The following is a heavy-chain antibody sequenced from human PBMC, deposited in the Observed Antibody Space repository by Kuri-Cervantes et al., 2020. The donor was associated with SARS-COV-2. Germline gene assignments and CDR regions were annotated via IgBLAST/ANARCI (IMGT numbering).Heavy chain of an antibody. D-gene: IGHD6-6*01. V-gene: IGHV4-34*01. J-gene: IGHJ4*02. CDR1: GGSFSGYY. Sequence: SQTLSLTCAVYGGSFSGYYWSWIRQPPGKGLEWIGEINHSGSTNYNPSLKGRVTISVDTSKNQFSLKLSSVTAADTAVYYCARGDVAARPDYWGQGTLVTVSS. CDR3: ARGDVAARPDY. CDR2: INHSGST.